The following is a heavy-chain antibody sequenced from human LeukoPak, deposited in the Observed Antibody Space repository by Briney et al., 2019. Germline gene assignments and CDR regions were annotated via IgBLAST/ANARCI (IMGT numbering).Heavy chain of an antibody. V-gene: IGHV3-74*01. D-gene: IGHD6-19*01. CDR3: VRFKDGSL. J-gene: IGHJ4*02. CDR1: GFSFSTYW. CDR2: INTDGSSA. Sequence: PGGSLRLSCAASGFSFSTYWMHWVRQAPGKGLVWVSRINTDGSSASYADSVKGRFTISGDNAKNTLYLQMNSLRAEDTAVYYCVRFKDGSLWGQGTLVTVSS.